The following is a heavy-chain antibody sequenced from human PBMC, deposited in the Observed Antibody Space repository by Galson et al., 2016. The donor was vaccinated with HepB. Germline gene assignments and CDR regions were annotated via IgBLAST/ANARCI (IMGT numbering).Heavy chain of an antibody. CDR3: ASDGESSFDL. CDR2: IDHDGST. V-gene: IGHV4-34*01. CDR1: GGSFTAYS. D-gene: IGHD3-10*01. Sequence: SETLSLTCAVYGGSFTAYSWGWIRQPPGKGLEWIGKIDHDGSTDYNPSLKSRVTISLDTSKKQFSLKLSSVTAADTAVYFCASDGESSFDLWGQGTLVTVSS. J-gene: IGHJ4*02.